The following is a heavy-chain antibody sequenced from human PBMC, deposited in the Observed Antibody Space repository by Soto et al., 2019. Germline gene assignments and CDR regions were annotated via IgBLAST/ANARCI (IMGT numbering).Heavy chain of an antibody. J-gene: IGHJ3*02. CDR3: ARGLAPGIAAAGSDAFDI. D-gene: IGHD6-13*01. CDR2: INHSGST. V-gene: IGHV4-34*01. CDR1: GGSFSGYY. Sequence: QVQLQQWGAGLLKPSEPLSLTFAVYGGSFSGYYWSWIRQPPGKGLEWIGEINHSGSTNYNPSLKSRVTISVDTSKNQFSLKLSSVTAADTAVYYCARGLAPGIAAAGSDAFDIWGQGTMVTVAS.